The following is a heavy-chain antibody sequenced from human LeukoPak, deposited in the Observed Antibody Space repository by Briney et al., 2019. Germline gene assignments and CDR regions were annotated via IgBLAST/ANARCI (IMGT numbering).Heavy chain of an antibody. J-gene: IGHJ3*01. CDR1: GYTLTDLS. D-gene: IGHD4-11*01. CDR2: FDPEDGET. V-gene: IGHV1-24*01. Sequence: ASVTVSFKVSGYTLTDLSIHWVRQPPGKGLEWMGGFDPEDGETIYAQKFQGRITMTEDTSTDTAYMELSSLRSEDTAVYYCATVVTWGQGTVISVSS. CDR3: ATVVT.